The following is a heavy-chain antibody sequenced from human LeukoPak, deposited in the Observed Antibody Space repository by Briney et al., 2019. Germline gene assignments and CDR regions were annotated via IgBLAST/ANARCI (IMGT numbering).Heavy chain of an antibody. CDR3: LVILTEPTSPSPDGLDI. J-gene: IGHJ3*02. V-gene: IGHV3-74*01. Sequence: PGGSLRLSCAASGFTFSRDWIHWVRQAPGKGLVWVSRIDSDDGSTSYADSVKGRFTISRDNAKKTLYLQMNSLRVEDTAVYYCLVILTEPTSPSPDGLDIWGQGTMVTVSS. CDR2: IDSDDGST. D-gene: IGHD2-15*01. CDR1: GFTFSRDW.